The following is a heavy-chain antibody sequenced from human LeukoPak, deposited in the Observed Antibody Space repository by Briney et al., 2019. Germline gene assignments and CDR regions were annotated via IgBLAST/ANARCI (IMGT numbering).Heavy chain of an antibody. J-gene: IGHJ4*02. Sequence: GESLRPSCAVSGFSFSNYWMHWVRQDPGKGLVWVSYISSDGSVTKYAASVKGRFTISRDNAVNTLYLQMNSLRVEDTAVYYCVRGSLRLPRSTPDYWGQGTLVTVSS. D-gene: IGHD2-21*02. V-gene: IGHV3-74*03. CDR2: ISSDGSVT. CDR1: GFSFSNYW. CDR3: VRGSLRLPRSTPDY.